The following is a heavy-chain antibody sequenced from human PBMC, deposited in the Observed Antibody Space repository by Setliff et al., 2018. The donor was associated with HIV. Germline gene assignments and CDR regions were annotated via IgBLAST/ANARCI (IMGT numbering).Heavy chain of an antibody. Sequence: ASVKVSCKASGYTFADHFMYWVQQAPGKGLVYMGRVDPENGKTIYAEKFQGRLTITADTSTDTGYMELSSLTSHDTALYYCSTNKWPMIRGVTAFDHWGPGTLDTVSS. CDR3: STNKWPMIRGVTAFDH. CDR1: GYTFADHF. J-gene: IGHJ4*02. V-gene: IGHV1-69-2*01. CDR2: VDPENGKT. D-gene: IGHD3-10*01.